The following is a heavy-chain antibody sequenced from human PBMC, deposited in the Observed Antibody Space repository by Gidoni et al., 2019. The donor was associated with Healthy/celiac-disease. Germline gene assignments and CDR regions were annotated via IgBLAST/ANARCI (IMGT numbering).Heavy chain of an antibody. CDR1: GGTFSSYA. Sequence: QVQLVQSGAEVKKPGSSVKVSCKASGGTFSSYAISWVRQAPGQGLEWMGGIIPIFGTANYAQKFQGRVTLTADESTSTAYMELSSLRSEDTAVYYCARFRDCSSASGPCYYYGMDVWGQGTTVTVSS. CDR2: IIPIFGTA. CDR3: ARFRDCSSASGPCYYYGMDV. D-gene: IGHD2-2*01. J-gene: IGHJ6*02. V-gene: IGHV1-69*01.